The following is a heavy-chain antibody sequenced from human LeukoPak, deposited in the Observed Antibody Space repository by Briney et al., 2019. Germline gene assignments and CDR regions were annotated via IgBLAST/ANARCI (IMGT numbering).Heavy chain of an antibody. J-gene: IGHJ5*01. CDR3: ARPISGGLAVTADWFHP. CDR1: GFAFNVYA. Sequence: GGSLRLSCAASGFAFNVYAMSWLRQPPGKGLEWVSTINANSGTTSYAASVRGRFSISRDNSKSTLYLQLSTLRADDTATYYCARPISGGLAVTADWFHPWGQGTLVVVSS. D-gene: IGHD6-19*01. CDR2: INANSGTT. V-gene: IGHV3-23*01.